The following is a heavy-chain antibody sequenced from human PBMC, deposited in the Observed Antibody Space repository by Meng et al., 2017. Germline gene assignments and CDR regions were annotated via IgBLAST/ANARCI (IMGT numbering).Heavy chain of an antibody. CDR1: GFTFDDYG. CDR3: ARDLRLFGGRAFDI. Sequence: GESLKISCAASGFTFDDYGMSWVRQAPGKGLEWVSGINWNGGSTGYADSVKGRFTISRDNAKNSLYLQMNSLRAEDTALYYCARDLRLFGGRAFDIWGQGTMVTVSS. CDR2: INWNGGST. J-gene: IGHJ3*02. V-gene: IGHV3-20*04. D-gene: IGHD4-23*01.